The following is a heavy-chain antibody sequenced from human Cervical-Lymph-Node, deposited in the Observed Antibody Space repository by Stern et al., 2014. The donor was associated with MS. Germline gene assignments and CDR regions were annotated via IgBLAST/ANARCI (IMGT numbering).Heavy chain of an antibody. CDR2: ITGSGTYI. Sequence: EMQLVESGGGLVKPGGSLRLSCAASGFSFSTYSMTWVRQAPGKGLEWVSSITGSGTYIYYADLVKGRFTISRDNAKNSLYLQMNSLRAEDTAVYYCARDARRGDYYGLDVWGQGTTVTVSS. V-gene: IGHV3-21*01. J-gene: IGHJ6*02. CDR3: ARDARRGDYYGLDV. CDR1: GFSFSTYS. D-gene: IGHD3-10*01.